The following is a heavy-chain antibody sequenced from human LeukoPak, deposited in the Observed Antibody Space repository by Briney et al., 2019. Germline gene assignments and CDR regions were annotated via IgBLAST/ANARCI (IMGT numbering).Heavy chain of an antibody. Sequence: GASVKVSCRASGYTFTGYYMHWVRQAPGQGLEWMGWINPNSGGTNYAQKFQGRVTMTRDTSISTAYMELSSLRSEDTAMYYCAGAPYSNYHLYWYFDLWGRGTLVTVSS. CDR3: AGAPYSNYHLYWYFDL. D-gene: IGHD4-11*01. J-gene: IGHJ2*01. CDR1: GYTFTGYY. CDR2: INPNSGGT. V-gene: IGHV1-2*02.